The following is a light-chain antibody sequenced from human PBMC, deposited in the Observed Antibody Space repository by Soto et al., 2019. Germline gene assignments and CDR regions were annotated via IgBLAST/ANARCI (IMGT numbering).Light chain of an antibody. CDR2: AAS. CDR3: QQLNSYPLT. CDR1: QGISSY. J-gene: IGKJ4*01. V-gene: IGKV1-9*01. Sequence: DIKVNHSPSVLCAAGRDRITITCRASQGISSYLAWYQQKPGKAPKLLIYAASTLQSGVPSRFSGSGSGTEFTLTISSLQPEDFATYYCQQLNSYPLTFGGGTKVDIK.